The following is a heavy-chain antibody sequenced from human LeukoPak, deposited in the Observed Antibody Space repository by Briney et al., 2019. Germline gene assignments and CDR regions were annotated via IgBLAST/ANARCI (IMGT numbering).Heavy chain of an antibody. Sequence: ASVKVSCKPSGYTFTGYYMHWVRQAPGQGLEWMGWIDPNSGGTNYAQKFQGRVTMTMDTSISTAYMELSRLRSDDTAVYYCARIAYYYDSSGCPWGQGTLVTVSS. J-gene: IGHJ5*02. D-gene: IGHD3-22*01. CDR3: ARIAYYYDSSGCP. CDR2: IDPNSGGT. CDR1: GYTFTGYY. V-gene: IGHV1-2*02.